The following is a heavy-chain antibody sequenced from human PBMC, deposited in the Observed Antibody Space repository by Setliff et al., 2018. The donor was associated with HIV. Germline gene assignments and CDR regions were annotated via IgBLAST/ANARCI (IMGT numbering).Heavy chain of an antibody. D-gene: IGHD5-18*01. CDR2: INHSGST. Sequence: PSETLSLTCAVYGGSFSGYYWSWIRQPPGMGLEWIGEINHSGSTNYNPSLKSRVTISGDTSKNQFSLKLSSVTVADTAVYYCRVGETAVDDLVYFDYWGQGTLVTVSS. CDR1: GGSFSGYY. CDR3: RVGETAVDDLVYFDY. V-gene: IGHV4-34*01. J-gene: IGHJ4*02.